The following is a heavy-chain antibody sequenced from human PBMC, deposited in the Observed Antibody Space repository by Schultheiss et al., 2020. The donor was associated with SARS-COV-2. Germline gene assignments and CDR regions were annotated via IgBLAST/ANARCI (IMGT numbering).Heavy chain of an antibody. D-gene: IGHD2-2*01. J-gene: IGHJ6*02. CDR3: ASSFRPYQLLFNYGMDV. Sequence: ASVKVSCKASGYTFTSYGISWVRQAPGQGLAWMGWISAYNGNTNYAQKLQGRVTMTTDTSTSTAYMELSSLRSEYTAVYYCASSFRPYQLLFNYGMDVWGQGTTVTVSS. V-gene: IGHV1-18*01. CDR1: GYTFTSYG. CDR2: ISAYNGNT.